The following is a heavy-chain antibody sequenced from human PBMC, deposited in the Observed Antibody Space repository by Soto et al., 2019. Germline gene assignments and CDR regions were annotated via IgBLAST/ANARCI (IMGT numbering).Heavy chain of an antibody. D-gene: IGHD5-18*01. V-gene: IGHV1-3*01. CDR2: INAGNGNT. CDR1: GYTFTSYA. J-gene: IGHJ4*02. CDR3: ARDPGYRYGYN. Sequence: ASVKVYCKASGYTFTSYAMHWVRQAPGQRLEWMGWINAGNGNTKYSQKFQGRVTITRDTSASTAYMELSSLKSEDTAVYYCARDPGYRYGYNWGQETLVTVSS.